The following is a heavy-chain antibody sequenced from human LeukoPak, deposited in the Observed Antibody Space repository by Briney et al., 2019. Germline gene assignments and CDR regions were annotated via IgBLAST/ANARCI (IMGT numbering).Heavy chain of an antibody. D-gene: IGHD1-26*01. J-gene: IGHJ4*02. V-gene: IGHV3-7*03. CDR2: INEDGSEK. CDR3: AKATRAYSGSYTVDY. Sequence: GGSLRLSCAASGLTFSSYWMTWVRQAPGKGLEWVATINEDGSEKYYVDSVKGRFTISRDNSKNTLYLQMNSLRAEDTAVYYCAKATRAYSGSYTVDYWGQGTLVTVSS. CDR1: GLTFSSYW.